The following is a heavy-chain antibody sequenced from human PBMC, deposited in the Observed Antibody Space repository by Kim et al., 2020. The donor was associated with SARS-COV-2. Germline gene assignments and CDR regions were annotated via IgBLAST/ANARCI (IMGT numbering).Heavy chain of an antibody. V-gene: IGHV4-61*01. CDR1: GASLTSGTYY. CDR3: ARADWPRKSFDY. D-gene: IGHD3-9*01. CDR2: ILYSGST. J-gene: IGHJ4*02. Sequence: SETLSLTCSVSGASLTSGTYYWTWARQPPGKGLEWIGYILYSGSTSYSPSLKSRVTISRDMSKNQFSLNLTSVTAADTAVYYCARADWPRKSFDYWGQGSLVTVSS.